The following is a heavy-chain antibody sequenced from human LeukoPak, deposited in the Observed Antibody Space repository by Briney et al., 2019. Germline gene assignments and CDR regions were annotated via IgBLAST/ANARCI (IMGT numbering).Heavy chain of an antibody. V-gene: IGHV3-48*02. Sequence: QPGGSLRLSCAASGFTFSSYWMNWVRQAPGKGLEWVSYVSTSSSTIYYADSVKGRFTISRGNAKNSLFLQMNSLRDEDTAVYYCARKTSGSYSLDYWGQGTLVTVSS. J-gene: IGHJ4*02. CDR2: VSTSSSTI. CDR3: ARKTSGSYSLDY. CDR1: GFTFSSYW. D-gene: IGHD3-10*01.